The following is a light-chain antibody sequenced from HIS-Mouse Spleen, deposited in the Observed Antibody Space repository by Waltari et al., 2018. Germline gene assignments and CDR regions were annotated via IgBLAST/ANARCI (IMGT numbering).Light chain of an antibody. CDR3: SSYTSSSTLV. CDR2: DVS. V-gene: IGLV2-14*03. Sequence: QSALTQPASVSGSPGQSITISCPGTSSHGGCYKYVSWYQQHPGKAPKLMIYDVSNRPSGVSNRFSGSKSGNTASLTISGLQAEDEADYYCSSYTSSSTLVFGGGTKLTVL. J-gene: IGLJ3*02. CDR1: SSHGGCYKY.